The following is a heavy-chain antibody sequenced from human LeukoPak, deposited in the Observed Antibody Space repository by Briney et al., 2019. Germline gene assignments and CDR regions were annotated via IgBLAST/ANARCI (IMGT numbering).Heavy chain of an antibody. CDR2: VTYTGNT. V-gene: IGHV4-39*01. CDR1: GASVTTYPYY. Sequence: SETLSLTCSVSGASVTTYPYYWTWIRQPPGKGLEWIGSVTYTGNTFYNPSLQSRVTIPIDASKNQFSLKLSSVTAADTAVYYCASGRYYYGSGSPVRNYYYMDVWGKGTTVTVSS. D-gene: IGHD3-10*01. J-gene: IGHJ6*03. CDR3: ASGRYYYGSGSPVRNYYYMDV.